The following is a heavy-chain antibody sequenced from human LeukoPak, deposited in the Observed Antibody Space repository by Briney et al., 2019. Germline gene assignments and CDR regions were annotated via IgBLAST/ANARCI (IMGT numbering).Heavy chain of an antibody. CDR2: INWNGGST. V-gene: IGHV3-20*04. D-gene: IGHD1-7*01. CDR1: GFTFDDHG. J-gene: IGHJ4*02. Sequence: PGGSLRLSCAASGFTFDDHGMSWVRQAPGKGLEWVSGINWNGGSTGYADSVKGRFTISRDNAKNSLYLQMNSLRAEDTALYYCARAPLYNWNYGGFGDYWGQGTLVTVSS. CDR3: ARAPLYNWNYGGFGDY.